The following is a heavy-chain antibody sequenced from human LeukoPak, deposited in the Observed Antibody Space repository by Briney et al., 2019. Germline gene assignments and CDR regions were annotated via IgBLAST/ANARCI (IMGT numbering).Heavy chain of an antibody. J-gene: IGHJ3*02. CDR2: IYHSGST. V-gene: IGHV4-38-2*01. D-gene: IGHD3-22*01. CDR1: GYSISSGYY. CDR3: ARWLLYAFDI. Sequence: SETLSLTCAGSGYSISSGYYWGWIRQPPGKGLEWIGSIYHSGSTYYNPSLKSRVTISVDTSKNQFSLKLSSVTAADTAVYYCARWLLYAFDIWGQGTMVTVSS.